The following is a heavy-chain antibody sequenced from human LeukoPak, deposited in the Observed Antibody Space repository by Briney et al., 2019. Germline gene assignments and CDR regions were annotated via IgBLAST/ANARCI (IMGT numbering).Heavy chain of an antibody. J-gene: IGHJ4*02. D-gene: IGHD3-10*01. V-gene: IGHV3-23*01. CDR1: GFTFSSYD. CDR2: ISGSGGST. CDR3: ARVVVRGVIDY. Sequence: PGGSLRLSCAASGFTFSSYDMSWVRQAPGKGLEWVSAISGSGGSTYYADSVKGRFSISRDNSKNTLFLQMNSLRAEDTAVYYCARVVVRGVIDYWGQGTLVTVSS.